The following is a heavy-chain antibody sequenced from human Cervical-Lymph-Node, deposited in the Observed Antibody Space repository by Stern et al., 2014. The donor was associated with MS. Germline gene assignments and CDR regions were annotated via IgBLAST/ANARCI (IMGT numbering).Heavy chain of an antibody. CDR2: IYHNGNT. Sequence: QLQESGPGLVKPSETLSLTCTVSGGSIGRYYLSWVRQPPGKSLEWIGYIYHNGNTNYNPSLKSRVSMSVDTSKNQFSLNLTSVTAADTAVYYCTRDGRSSLSEYFQTWGQGSLVTVSS. V-gene: IGHV4-59*01. CDR1: GGSIGRYY. CDR3: TRDGRSSLSEYFQT. J-gene: IGHJ1*01. D-gene: IGHD6-6*01.